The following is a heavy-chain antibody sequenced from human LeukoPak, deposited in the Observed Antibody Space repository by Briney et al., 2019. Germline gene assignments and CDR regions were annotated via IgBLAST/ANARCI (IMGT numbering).Heavy chain of an antibody. CDR2: ISSSGSTI. Sequence: PGGSLRLSCAASGFTFSSYEMNWVRRAPGKGLEWVSYISSSGSTIYYADSVKGRFTISRDNAKNSLYLQMNSLRAEDTAVYYCARARDCTNGVCYFDYWGQGTLVTVSS. V-gene: IGHV3-48*03. D-gene: IGHD2-8*01. CDR1: GFTFSSYE. CDR3: ARARDCTNGVCYFDY. J-gene: IGHJ4*02.